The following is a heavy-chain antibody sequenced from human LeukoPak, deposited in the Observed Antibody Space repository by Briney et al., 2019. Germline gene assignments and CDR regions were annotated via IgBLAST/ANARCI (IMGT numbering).Heavy chain of an antibody. J-gene: IGHJ6*04. D-gene: IGHD3-10*02. CDR3: AELGITMIGGV. V-gene: IGHV3-11*04. CDR1: GFTFSNAW. CDR2: ISSSGSTI. Sequence: GGSLRLSCAASGFTFSNAWMSWVRQAPGKGLEWVSYISSSGSTIYYADSVKGRFTISRDNAKNSLYLQMNSQRAEDTAVYYCAELGITMIGGVWGKGTTVTISS.